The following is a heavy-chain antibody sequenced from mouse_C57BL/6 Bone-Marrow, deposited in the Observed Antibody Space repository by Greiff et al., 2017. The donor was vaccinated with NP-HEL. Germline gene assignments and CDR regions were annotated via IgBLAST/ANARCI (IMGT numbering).Heavy chain of an antibody. V-gene: IGHV1-55*01. Sequence: VQLQQPGAELVKPGASVKMSCKASGYTFTSYWITWVKQRPGQGLEWIGDIYPGSGSTNYNEKFKSKVTLTVDTSSSTAYMQLSSLTSEDYAVENCAREVVATRYAMDYWGQGNAVTVTS. D-gene: IGHD1-1*01. CDR1: GYTFTSYW. CDR3: AREVVATRYAMDY. CDR2: IYPGSGST. J-gene: IGHJ4*01.